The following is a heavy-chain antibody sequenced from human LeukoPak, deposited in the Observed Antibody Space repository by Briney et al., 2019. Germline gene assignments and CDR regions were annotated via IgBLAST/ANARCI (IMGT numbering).Heavy chain of an antibody. CDR3: ARNTSSSPWFDP. Sequence: SETLSLTCTVSGGSVSSPDSYWSWIRQPPGKGLEWIVNVYYIGTTSYNSSLKTRVTISVDKSKNHFSLILTSVTAADTAVYFCARNTSSSPWFDPWGQGTLVTVSS. J-gene: IGHJ5*02. V-gene: IGHV4-61*03. D-gene: IGHD6-6*01. CDR1: GGSVSSPDSY. CDR2: VYYIGTT.